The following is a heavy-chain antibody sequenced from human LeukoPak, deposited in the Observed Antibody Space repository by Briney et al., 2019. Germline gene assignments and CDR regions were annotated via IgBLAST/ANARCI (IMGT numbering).Heavy chain of an antibody. CDR2: INPSGGST. J-gene: IGHJ5*02. D-gene: IGHD2-15*01. CDR3: ARERAAVVAATRVPGS. V-gene: IGHV1-46*01. Sequence: ASVTVSCKASGYTFINYYMHWVRQAPGQGLEWMGVINPSGGSTTYAQKFQGRVTMTRDTSTSTVYMELSNLRSEDTAVYYCARERAAVVAATRVPGSWGQGTLVTVSS. CDR1: GYTFINYY.